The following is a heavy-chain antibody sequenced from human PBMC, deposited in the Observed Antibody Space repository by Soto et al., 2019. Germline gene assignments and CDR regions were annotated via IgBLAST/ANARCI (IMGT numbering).Heavy chain of an antibody. J-gene: IGHJ4*02. D-gene: IGHD2-2*01. V-gene: IGHV3-30-3*01. CDR2: LSFDGTNQ. CDR3: ARDPRYSTSWYFDF. Sequence: GGSLRLSCAASGFASSTFNLHWVRQVPGKGLEWVAALSFDGTNQFYADSVKGRSTISRDKSKNTVYLQMDSLRLEDTAVYYCARDPRYSTSWYFDFWGQGTLVTVSS. CDR1: GFASSTFN.